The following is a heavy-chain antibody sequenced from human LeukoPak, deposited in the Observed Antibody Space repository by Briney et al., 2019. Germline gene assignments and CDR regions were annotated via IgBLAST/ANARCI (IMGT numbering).Heavy chain of an antibody. CDR1: VGSISSYY. CDR3: ARDKVVTTTFLCAFDI. CDR2: IYTSGST. Sequence: SETLSLTCTVSVGSISSYYWSWIRQPAGKGLEWIGRIYTSGSTNYNPSLKSRVTVSVDTSKNQFSLKLSSVTAADTAVYYCARDKVVTTTFLCAFDIWGQGTMVTVSS. D-gene: IGHD2-21*02. J-gene: IGHJ3*02. V-gene: IGHV4-4*07.